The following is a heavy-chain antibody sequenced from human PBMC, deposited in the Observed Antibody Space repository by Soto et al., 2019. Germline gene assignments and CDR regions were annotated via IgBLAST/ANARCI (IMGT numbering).Heavy chain of an antibody. CDR1: GGTFSSYT. V-gene: IGHV1-69*02. J-gene: IGHJ4*02. CDR2: IIPILGIA. Sequence: QVQLVQSGAEVKKPGSSVKVSCKAAGGTFSSYTISWVRQAPGQGLEWMGRIIPILGIANYAQKFQGRVTITADTSTSTAYMELSSLRSEDTAVYYCATLLLGYCSSATCYDYWGQGTLVTVSS. D-gene: IGHD2-2*01. CDR3: ATLLLGYCSSATCYDY.